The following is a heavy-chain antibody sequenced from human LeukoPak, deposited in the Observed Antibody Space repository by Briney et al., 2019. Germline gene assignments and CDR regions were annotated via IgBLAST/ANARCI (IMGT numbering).Heavy chain of an antibody. J-gene: IGHJ4*02. CDR1: GYSFTSYW. Sequence: GESLKISCKGSGYSFTSYWIGWVRQMPGKGLEWMGIIYPGDSDTRYSTSFQGQVTISADKSISTAYLQWSSLKASDTAMYYCARRGAYYYDGSGFYDYWGQGTLVTVSS. V-gene: IGHV5-51*01. D-gene: IGHD3-22*01. CDR2: IYPGDSDT. CDR3: ARRGAYYYDGSGFYDY.